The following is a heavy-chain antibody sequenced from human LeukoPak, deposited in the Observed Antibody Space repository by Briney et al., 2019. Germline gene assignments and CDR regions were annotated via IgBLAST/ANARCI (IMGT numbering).Heavy chain of an antibody. Sequence: SETLSLTCTVSGGSINNYYWSWIRRPAGKGLEWIGRIYTRGSTNYNPSLKSRVTMSVDTSKNQFSLKLSSVTAADTAVYYCARGRYCSADICSGGDAFDIWGRGTMVSVSS. CDR1: GGSINNYY. D-gene: IGHD2-15*01. CDR2: IYTRGST. CDR3: ARGRYCSADICSGGDAFDI. J-gene: IGHJ3*02. V-gene: IGHV4-4*07.